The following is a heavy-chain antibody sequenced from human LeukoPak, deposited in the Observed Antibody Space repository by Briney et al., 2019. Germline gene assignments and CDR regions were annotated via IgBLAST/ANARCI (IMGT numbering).Heavy chain of an antibody. CDR2: IYYSGST. J-gene: IGHJ4*02. CDR1: GGSISSSSYY. V-gene: IGHV4-61*01. Sequence: PWETLSLTCTVSGGSISSSSYYWSWIRQPPGKGLEWIGYIYYSGSTNYNPSLKSRVTISVDTSKNQFSLKLSSVTAADTAVYYCARVKQLYSNYEGGFDYWGQGTLVTVSS. D-gene: IGHD4-11*01. CDR3: ARVKQLYSNYEGGFDY.